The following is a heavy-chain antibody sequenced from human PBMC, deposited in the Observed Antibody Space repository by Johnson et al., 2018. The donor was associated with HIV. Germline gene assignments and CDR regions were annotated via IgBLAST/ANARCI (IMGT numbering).Heavy chain of an antibody. CDR2: IYSGGST. V-gene: IGHV3-66*03. CDR1: GFTVSSNY. Sequence: VQLVESGGGLIQPGGSLRLSCAASGFTVSSNYMSWVRQAPGKGLEWVSVIYSGGSTSYSDSVKGRFTISRDNSTNTPYRQMNSLRAEDTAVYYCARGRKTVTTVLPSAFDIWGQGTMVTVSS. J-gene: IGHJ3*02. D-gene: IGHD4-17*01. CDR3: ARGRKTVTTVLPSAFDI.